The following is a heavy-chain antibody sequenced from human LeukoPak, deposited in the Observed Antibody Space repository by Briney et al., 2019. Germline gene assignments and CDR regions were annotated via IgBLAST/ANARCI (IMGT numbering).Heavy chain of an antibody. CDR3: ASGIYGSGSPQYYYYMDV. Sequence: GGSLRLSCAASRFTVSGNYMSWVRQAPGKGLEGASVIYSGGSTYYADSVKGRFTISRDNSRNTVELQMNSLRAEDTAVYYCASGIYGSGSPQYYYYMDVWGKGTTVTVSS. V-gene: IGHV3-53*01. J-gene: IGHJ6*03. D-gene: IGHD3-10*01. CDR2: IYSGGST. CDR1: RFTVSGNY.